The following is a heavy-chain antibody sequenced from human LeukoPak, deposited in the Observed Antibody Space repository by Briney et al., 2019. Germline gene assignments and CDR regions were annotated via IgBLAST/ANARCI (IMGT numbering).Heavy chain of an antibody. CDR2: IYYSGST. CDR1: GGSVSSGSYY. J-gene: IGHJ4*02. CDR3: ARIYCSSTSCSYFDD. Sequence: SETLSLTCTVSGGSVSSGSYYWSWIRQPPGKGLEWIGYIYYSGSTNYNPSLKSRVTISVDTSKNQFSLKLSSVTAADTAVYYCARIYCSSTSCSYFDDWGQGTLVTVSS. V-gene: IGHV4-61*01. D-gene: IGHD2-2*01.